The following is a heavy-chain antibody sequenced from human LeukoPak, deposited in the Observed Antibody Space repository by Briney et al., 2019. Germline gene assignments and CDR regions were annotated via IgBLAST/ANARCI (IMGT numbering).Heavy chain of an antibody. CDR3: ARASDDYGDYSENFWFDP. Sequence: PGGSLRLSCAASGFTFSSYAMHWVRQAPGKGLEWMGWINPNSGGTNYAQKFQGRVTMTRDTSISTAYMELSRLRSDDTAVYYCARASDDYGDYSENFWFDPWGQGTLVTVSS. CDR2: INPNSGGT. J-gene: IGHJ5*02. CDR1: GFTFSSYA. V-gene: IGHV1-2*02. D-gene: IGHD4-17*01.